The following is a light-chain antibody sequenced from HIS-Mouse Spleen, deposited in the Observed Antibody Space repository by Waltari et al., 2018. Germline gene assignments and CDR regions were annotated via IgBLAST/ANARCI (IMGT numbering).Light chain of an antibody. Sequence: VLTQPPSVSVAPGQTARITCGGNNIGSKSVHWYQQKPGTAPKLLIYRNNQRPSGVPDRFSGSKSGTSASLAISGLRSEDEADYYCAAWDDSLSGPVFGGGTKLTVL. J-gene: IGLJ3*02. CDR3: AAWDDSLSGPV. V-gene: IGLV1-47*01. CDR2: RNN. CDR1: NIGSKS.